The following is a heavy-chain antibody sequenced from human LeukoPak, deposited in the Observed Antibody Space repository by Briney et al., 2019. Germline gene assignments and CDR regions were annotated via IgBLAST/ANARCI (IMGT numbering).Heavy chain of an antibody. D-gene: IGHD6-13*01. CDR3: ARGVVAAAGRTFDF. V-gene: IGHV4-38-2*02. Sequence: SDTLSLTCTVSGYSISSGYFWGWIRQPPGKGLEWIGSIYHSGSTYYNPSLKSRVTISLDTSKNQFSLKLSSVTAADTAVYYCARGVVAAAGRTFDFWGQGTLVTVSS. J-gene: IGHJ4*02. CDR1: GYSISSGYF. CDR2: IYHSGST.